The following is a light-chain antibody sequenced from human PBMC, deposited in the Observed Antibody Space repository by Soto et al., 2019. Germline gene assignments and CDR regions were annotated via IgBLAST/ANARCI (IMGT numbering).Light chain of an antibody. Sequence: DIPMTQSPSTLSASVGDRVNITCRASQSISSWLAWYQQKPGKAPKLLIYRASDLQSGVPSRFSGSGSGTEFTLTISSLQTDDIATYYCRQYNSYFFTFGPGTKVDVK. CDR2: RAS. J-gene: IGKJ3*01. V-gene: IGKV1-5*03. CDR1: QSISSW. CDR3: RQYNSYFFT.